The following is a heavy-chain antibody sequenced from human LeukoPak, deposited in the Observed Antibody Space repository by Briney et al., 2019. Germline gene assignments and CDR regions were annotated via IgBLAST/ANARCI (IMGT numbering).Heavy chain of an antibody. CDR3: ARMDPLSYYYYGMDV. V-gene: IGHV4-59*12. CDR1: GGSISSYY. J-gene: IGHJ6*02. CDR2: IYYSGST. Sequence: PSETLSLTCTVPGGSISSYYWSWIRQPPGKGLEWIGYIYYSGSTNYNPSLKSRVTISVDTSKNQFSLKLSSVTAADTAVYYCARMDPLSYYYYGMDVWGQGTTVTVSS.